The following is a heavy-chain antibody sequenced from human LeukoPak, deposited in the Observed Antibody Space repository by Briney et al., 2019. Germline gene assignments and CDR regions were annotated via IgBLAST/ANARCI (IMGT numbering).Heavy chain of an antibody. J-gene: IGHJ4*02. CDR3: ARGRKQWLAG. V-gene: IGHV4-38-2*02. D-gene: IGHD6-19*01. CDR1: GYSISSGYY. CDR2: IYHSGST. Sequence: SETLSLTCTVSGYSISSGYYWGWIRQPPGKGLEWIGSIYHSGSTYYNPSLKSRVTISVDTSKNQFSLKLSSVTAADTAVYYCARGRKQWLAGWGQGTLVTVSS.